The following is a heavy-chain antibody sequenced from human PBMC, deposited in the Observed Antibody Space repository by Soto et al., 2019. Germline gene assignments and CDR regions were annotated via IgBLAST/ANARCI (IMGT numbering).Heavy chain of an antibody. CDR3: AREGIAESGPNFYDF. D-gene: IGHD6-13*01. CDR1: GFTFKHNA. CDR2: ISFDGSTK. J-gene: IGHJ4*02. V-gene: IGHV3-30-3*01. Sequence: QVQLVESGGGVVQPGRSLTIFCTASGFTFKHNAVHWIRQAPTKGLEWVADISFDGSTKNYADSVKGRFTISRDNSKNTLSLQMRALKGEDTATYYCAREGIAESGPNFYDFWGQGTLVAVSS.